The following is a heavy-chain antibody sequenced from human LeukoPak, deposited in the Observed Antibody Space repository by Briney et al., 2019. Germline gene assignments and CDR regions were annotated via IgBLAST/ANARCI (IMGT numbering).Heavy chain of an antibody. CDR1: GFTFSSYA. Sequence: PGGSLRLSCAASGFTFSSYAMSWVRQAPGKGLEWVSAISGSGGSTYYADSVKGRFTISRDNSKNTLYLQMNGLRAEDTAAYYCAKDLNSDSSGYFFHYYYAMDVWGQGTTVTVSS. CDR3: AKDLNSDSSGYFFHYYYAMDV. CDR2: ISGSGGST. J-gene: IGHJ6*02. V-gene: IGHV3-23*01. D-gene: IGHD3-22*01.